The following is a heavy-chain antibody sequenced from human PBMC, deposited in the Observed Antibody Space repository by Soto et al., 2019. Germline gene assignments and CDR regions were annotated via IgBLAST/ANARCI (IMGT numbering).Heavy chain of an antibody. CDR2: MNPNSGGT. V-gene: IGHV1-2*02. CDR1: GYTFTGYY. CDR3: ARATTNRWDFDY. J-gene: IGHJ4*02. Sequence: ASVKVSCKASGYTFTGYYMHWVRQAPGRGLEWMGWMNPNSGGTNYAQKFQGRVTMTTDTSTSTAYMELSSLGSEDTAVYYCARATTNRWDFDYWGQGTMVTVSS. D-gene: IGHD4-17*01.